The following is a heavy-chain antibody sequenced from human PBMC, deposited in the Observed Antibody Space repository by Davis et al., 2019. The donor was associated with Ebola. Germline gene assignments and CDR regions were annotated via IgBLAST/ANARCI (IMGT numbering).Heavy chain of an antibody. Sequence: SCKASGYTFTNNGINWVRQAPGQGLEWVAVTSYDGSDQYYADSVRGRFTISRDNSKNTVYLEINSLRTEDTAVYFCAKESSYGYQGYFDYWGQGSLVTVSS. J-gene: IGHJ4*02. V-gene: IGHV3-30*18. CDR1: GYTFTNNG. D-gene: IGHD5-18*01. CDR3: AKESSYGYQGYFDY. CDR2: TSYDGSDQ.